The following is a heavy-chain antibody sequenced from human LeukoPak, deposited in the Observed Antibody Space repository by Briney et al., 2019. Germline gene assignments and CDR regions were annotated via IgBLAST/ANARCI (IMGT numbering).Heavy chain of an antibody. CDR3: ASYVRCSGATCYTNY. CDR2: INSDGSTT. CDR1: GFTFSSSC. V-gene: IGHV3-74*01. Sequence: GRSLRLSCAASGFTFSSSCMHWVRQAPGKGLVWVSRINSDGSTTNYADSVKGRFTISRDNAKNTLYLHMNSLRGEDTAVYYCASYVRCSGATCYTNYWGQGTLVTVSS. J-gene: IGHJ4*02. D-gene: IGHD2-2*02.